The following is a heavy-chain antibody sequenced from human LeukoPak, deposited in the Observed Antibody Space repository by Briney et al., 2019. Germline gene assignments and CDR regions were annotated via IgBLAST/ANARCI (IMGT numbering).Heavy chain of an antibody. V-gene: IGHV4-59*01. CDR2: IYYSGST. Sequence: SETLYLTCTVSGGSISSYYWSWIRQPPGKGLEWIGYIYYSGSTNYNPSLKSRVTISVDTSKNQFSLKLSSVTAADTAVYYCARDKGSYYFDYWGQGTLVTVSS. J-gene: IGHJ4*02. CDR1: GGSISSYY. D-gene: IGHD1-26*01. CDR3: ARDKGSYYFDY.